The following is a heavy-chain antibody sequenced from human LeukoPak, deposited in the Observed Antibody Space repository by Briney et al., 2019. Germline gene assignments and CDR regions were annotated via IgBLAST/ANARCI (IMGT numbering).Heavy chain of an antibody. J-gene: IGHJ6*03. Sequence: PSETLSLTCTVSGGSISSYYWSWIRQPAGKGLGWSGRIYTSGSTNYNPSLKSRVTMSVDTSKNQFSLTLSSVTAADTAVYYCARGPWFGEFHGPYYYYYYYYMDVWGKGTTVTISS. CDR3: ARGPWFGEFHGPYYYYYYYYMDV. V-gene: IGHV4-4*07. CDR1: GGSISSYY. D-gene: IGHD3-10*01. CDR2: IYTSGST.